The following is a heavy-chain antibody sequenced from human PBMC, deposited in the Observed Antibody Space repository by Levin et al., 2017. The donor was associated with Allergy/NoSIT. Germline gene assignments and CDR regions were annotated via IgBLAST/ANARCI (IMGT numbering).Heavy chain of an antibody. CDR2: INYSGAA. V-gene: IGHV4-31*03. CDR3: ARDVPRDDGGFPEWFDP. Sequence: PSETLSLTCTVSGDSIRSDGYYWSWIRQHPGRGLEWIAYINYSGAAYYNPSLSSRATISVDKAKNQFSLSLTSVTGADTAVYYCARDVPRDDGGFPEWFDPWGQGILVTVSS. CDR1: GDSIRSDGYY. D-gene: IGHD4-23*01. J-gene: IGHJ5*02.